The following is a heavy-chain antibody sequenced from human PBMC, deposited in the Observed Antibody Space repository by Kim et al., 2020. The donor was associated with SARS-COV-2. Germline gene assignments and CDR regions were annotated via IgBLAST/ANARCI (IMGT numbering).Heavy chain of an antibody. CDR2: ISGSGDST. CDR1: GFTFTSYG. Sequence: GGSLRLSCAASGFTFTSYGMSWVRQAPGKGLEWVSAISGSGDSTYYADSVRGRFTISRDNTKNTLYLQMNSLRAEDTAVYYCAKDFYTYYDFWSNYRAPMRWGQGTLVTVSS. CDR3: AKDFYTYYDFWSNYRAPMR. D-gene: IGHD3-3*01. J-gene: IGHJ4*02. V-gene: IGHV3-23*01.